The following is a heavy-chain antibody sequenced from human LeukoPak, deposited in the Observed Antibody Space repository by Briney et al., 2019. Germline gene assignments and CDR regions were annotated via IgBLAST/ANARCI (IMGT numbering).Heavy chain of an antibody. D-gene: IGHD2-21*02. Sequence: GGSLRLSCAASGLTFSSYWMHWVRQAPGKGPVWVSRINSDGSSTSYADSVKGRFTISRDNAKDTLYLQMNSLRAEDTAVYYCARAQIAVTEMFDYWGQGTLVTVSS. CDR3: ARAQIAVTEMFDY. CDR1: GLTFSSYW. V-gene: IGHV3-74*01. J-gene: IGHJ4*02. CDR2: INSDGSST.